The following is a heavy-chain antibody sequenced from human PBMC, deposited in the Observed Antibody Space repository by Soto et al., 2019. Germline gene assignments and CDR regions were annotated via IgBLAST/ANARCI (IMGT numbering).Heavy chain of an antibody. CDR2: MYFGGSF. CDR1: GDSVSTGY. D-gene: IGHD4-17*01. CDR3: ARVNLDYVTGMDV. V-gene: IGHV4-59*02. J-gene: IGHJ6*02. Sequence: SETLSLTCTVSGDSVSTGYWSWIRQPPGKGLEWIGFMYFGGSFNYNPSLKSRVTMSLDTSKNQLSLKLTSVTAADTAVYYCARVNLDYVTGMDVWGQGTTVTVSS.